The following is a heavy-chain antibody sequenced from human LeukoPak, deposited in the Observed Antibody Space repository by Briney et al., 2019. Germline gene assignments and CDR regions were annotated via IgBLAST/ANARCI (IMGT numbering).Heavy chain of an antibody. D-gene: IGHD6-13*01. CDR1: GGSISSYY. V-gene: IGHV4-59*08. CDR3: ARHGIAAAGYYFDY. Sequence: SETLSLTCTVSGGSISSYYWSWIRQPPGKGLEWIGYIYYSGSTNYNPSLKSRVTISVNTSKNQFSLKLSSVTAADTAVYYCARHGIAAAGYYFDYWGQGTLVTVSS. CDR2: IYYSGST. J-gene: IGHJ4*02.